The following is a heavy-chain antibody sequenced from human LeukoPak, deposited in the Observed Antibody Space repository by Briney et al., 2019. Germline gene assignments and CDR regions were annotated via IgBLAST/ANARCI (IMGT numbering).Heavy chain of an antibody. V-gene: IGHV4-59*08. CDR1: GGSLSSYY. CDR2: IYYSGST. J-gene: IGHJ4*02. CDR3: ARSSGSSPAAY. D-gene: IGHD1-26*01. Sequence: SETLSLTCTVSGGSLSSYYWSWIRQPPGKGLEWIGYIYYSGSTNYNPSLKSRVTISVDTSKNQFSLKLFSVTAADTAVYYCARSSGSSPAAYWGQGTLVTVSS.